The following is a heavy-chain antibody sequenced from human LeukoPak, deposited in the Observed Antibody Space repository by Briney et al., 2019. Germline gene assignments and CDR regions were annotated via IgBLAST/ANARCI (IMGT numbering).Heavy chain of an antibody. CDR3: ARAVEMASFWSFDY. J-gene: IGHJ4*02. D-gene: IGHD5-24*01. CDR1: GGSISSYY. V-gene: IGHV4-59*01. CDR2: IYYSGST. Sequence: SETLSLTCTVSGGSISSYYWSWIRQPPGKGLGGIGYIYYSGSTNYNPSLKSRVTISVDTSKNQFSLKLSSVTAADTAVYYCARAVEMASFWSFDYWGQGTLVTVSS.